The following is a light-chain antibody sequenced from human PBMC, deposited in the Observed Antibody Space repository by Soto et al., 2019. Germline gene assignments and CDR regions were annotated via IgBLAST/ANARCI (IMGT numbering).Light chain of an antibody. CDR1: QGISSY. J-gene: IGKJ1*01. V-gene: IGKV1-8*01. CDR3: QQYYRYPRT. CDR2: AAS. Sequence: AIRMTQSPSSLSASTGDRVTITCRASQGISSYLAWYQQKPGKAPKLLIYAASTLQSGVPSRFSGSGSGTAFTLTISCLQSEDFATYYCQQYYRYPRTFGQGTKVDIK.